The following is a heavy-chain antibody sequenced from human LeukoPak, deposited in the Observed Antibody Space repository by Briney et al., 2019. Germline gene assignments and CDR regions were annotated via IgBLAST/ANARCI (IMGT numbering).Heavy chain of an antibody. CDR2: ISPHSGET. CDR1: GYSFTGYY. D-gene: IGHD3-22*01. J-gene: IGHJ4*02. Sequence: ASVKVSCKASGYSFTGYYIHWVRQAPGQGLEWMAWISPHSGETNSTHKFQGRVALTRDTSINTAYMELTSLTSDDTAVYYCARERDYYDRDDHYVDYFDYWGQGALVTVSS. V-gene: IGHV1-2*02. CDR3: ARERDYYDRDDHYVDYFDY.